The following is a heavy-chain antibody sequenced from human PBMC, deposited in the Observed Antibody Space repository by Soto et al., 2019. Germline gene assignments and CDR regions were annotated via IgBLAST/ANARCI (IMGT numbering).Heavy chain of an antibody. V-gene: IGHV4-4*09. D-gene: IGHD3-10*01. CDR2: IYFGVPT. CDR3: ATQTFGSNAFFDT. J-gene: IGHJ4*02. Sequence: PSETLSLTRSVSGASISNNFWSWVRQPPGKGLEWIGYIYFGVPTQSNAAFKGRATISLGTSKIQFTLTLASVSAADTAVYYCATQTFGSNAFFDTWGQGALVTVSS. CDR1: GASISNNF.